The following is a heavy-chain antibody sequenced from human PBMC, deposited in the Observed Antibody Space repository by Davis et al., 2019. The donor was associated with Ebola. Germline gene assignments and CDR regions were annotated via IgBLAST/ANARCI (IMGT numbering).Heavy chain of an antibody. CDR2: IRYDGSNK. CDR3: AKDDYGDYRNYGMDV. V-gene: IGHV3-30*02. Sequence: GGSLRLSCAASGFTFSSYGMHWVRQAPGKGLEWVAFIRYDGSNKYYADSVKGQFTVSRDNSKNTLYLQMNSLRAEDTAVYYCAKDDYGDYRNYGMDVWGQGTTVTVSS. D-gene: IGHD4-17*01. CDR1: GFTFSSYG. J-gene: IGHJ6*02.